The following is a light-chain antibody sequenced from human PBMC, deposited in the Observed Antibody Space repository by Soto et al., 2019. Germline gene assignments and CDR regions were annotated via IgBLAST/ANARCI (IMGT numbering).Light chain of an antibody. CDR3: QQYNSYSYT. Sequence: DIQMTQSPSTLSASVGDRVTITCRASQSISSWLAWYQQKPGKAPKLRIYDASSLESGVPSRFSGSGSGTEFTLTITSLPPSDFATYYSQQYNSYSYTFGQGTKLEIK. CDR2: DAS. CDR1: QSISSW. V-gene: IGKV1-5*01. J-gene: IGKJ2*01.